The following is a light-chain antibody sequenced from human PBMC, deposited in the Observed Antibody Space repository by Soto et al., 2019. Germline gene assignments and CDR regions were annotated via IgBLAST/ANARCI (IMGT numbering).Light chain of an antibody. CDR2: GAS. CDR3: QQYGSSPIT. J-gene: IGKJ5*01. Sequence: EIVLTQSPGTLSLSPGQRATLSCRASQSVSSGYLGWYQQKPGQAPRLLIYGASKRTTGVPDRCSGSGSGTDFTLTIIRLEAEDVEVYYCQQYGSSPITFGQGTRLEIK. V-gene: IGKV3-20*01. CDR1: QSVSSGY.